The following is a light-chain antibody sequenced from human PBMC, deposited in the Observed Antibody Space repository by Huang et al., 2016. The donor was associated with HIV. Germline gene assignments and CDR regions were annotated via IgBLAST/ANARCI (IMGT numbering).Light chain of an antibody. Sequence: IVMTQSPATLSVSPGERATLSCWASQSFSNNLAWYQQKPGQAPRHLIYGASTRAKGIPARFSGSGSGTEFTLTISSLQSEDFAVYYCQQYNNWPGTFGQGTKVEIK. CDR2: GAS. CDR1: QSFSNN. V-gene: IGKV3-15*01. CDR3: QQYNNWPGT. J-gene: IGKJ1*01.